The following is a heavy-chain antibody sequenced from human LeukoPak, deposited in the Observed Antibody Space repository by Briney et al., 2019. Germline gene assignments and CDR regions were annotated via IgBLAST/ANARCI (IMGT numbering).Heavy chain of an antibody. J-gene: IGHJ6*02. CDR3: ARIGGPKYYGMDV. V-gene: IGHV4-39*01. Sequence: PSETLSLTCTVSGGSITSSDYYWGWIRQPPGRGLEWIVSFYYRGSTYYSPSLKSRITISVDTSKNQFSLRLSSVTAADTAVYYCARIGGPKYYGMDVWGQGTTVTVSS. D-gene: IGHD2-15*01. CDR2: FYYRGST. CDR1: GGSITSSDYY.